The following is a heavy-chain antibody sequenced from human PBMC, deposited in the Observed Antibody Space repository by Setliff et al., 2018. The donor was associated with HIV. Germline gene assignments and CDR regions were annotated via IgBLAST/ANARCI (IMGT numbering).Heavy chain of an antibody. CDR3: ARTFRVLRYFGP. J-gene: IGHJ5*02. Sequence: GESLKISCAASGLTVSSNYISWVRQAPGKGLEWVSVIYTDGTTHYADSVKGRFTISRDNSKNTAYLQMSSLRAEDTATYYCARTFRVLRYFGPWGQGTLVTVSS. CDR2: IYTDGTT. D-gene: IGHD3-9*01. V-gene: IGHV3-53*01. CDR1: GLTVSSNY.